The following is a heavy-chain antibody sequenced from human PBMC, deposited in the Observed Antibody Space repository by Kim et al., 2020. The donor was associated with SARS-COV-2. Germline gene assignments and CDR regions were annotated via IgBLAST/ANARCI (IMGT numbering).Heavy chain of an antibody. D-gene: IGHD6-19*01. CDR1: GFTFSNYD. Sequence: GGSLRLSCAASGFTFSNYDINWVRQAPGKGPEWVSAISSNSCGTTYYADSVKGRFTISRDNSKNTMYLQMHSLRAEDTAVYYCAQRLYSSGWSGYYWGQGTLVTVSS. V-gene: IGHV3-23*01. J-gene: IGHJ4*02. CDR2: ISSNSCGTT. CDR3: AQRLYSSGWSGYY.